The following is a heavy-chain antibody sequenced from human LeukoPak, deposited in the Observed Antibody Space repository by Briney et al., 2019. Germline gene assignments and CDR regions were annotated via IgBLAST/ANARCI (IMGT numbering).Heavy chain of an antibody. Sequence: SVKVSCKASGGTFSSYAISWVRQAPGQGLKWMGGIIPIFGTANYAQKFQGRVTITTDESTSTAYMELSRLRSDDTAVYYCARGYCSGGSCYSVENWFDPWGQGTLVTVSS. J-gene: IGHJ5*02. V-gene: IGHV1-69*05. CDR2: IIPIFGTA. D-gene: IGHD2-15*01. CDR1: GGTFSSYA. CDR3: ARGYCSGGSCYSVENWFDP.